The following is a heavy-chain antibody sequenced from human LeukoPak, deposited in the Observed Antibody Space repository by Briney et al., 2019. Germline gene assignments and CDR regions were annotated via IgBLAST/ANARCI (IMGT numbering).Heavy chain of an antibody. D-gene: IGHD3-22*01. V-gene: IGHV1-18*01. CDR3: ARWERYYDSSGYSLDY. J-gene: IGHJ4*02. Sequence: ASVKISCKASGYTFTSYGISWVRQAPGQGLEWMGWISAYNGNTNYAQKLQGRVTMTTDTSTSTAYMELRSLRSDDTAVYYCARWERYYDSSGYSLDYWGQGTLVTVSS. CDR1: GYTFTSYG. CDR2: ISAYNGNT.